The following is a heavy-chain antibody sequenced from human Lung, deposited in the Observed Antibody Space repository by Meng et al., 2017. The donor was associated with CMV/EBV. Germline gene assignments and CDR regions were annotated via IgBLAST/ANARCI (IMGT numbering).Heavy chain of an antibody. CDR1: GYTFSDYY. CDR2: INPNSGGT. CDR3: ATLPPVAARYYYNGFDV. D-gene: IGHD6-19*01. Sequence: ASXXVSXKASGYTFSDYYMHWVRQAPGQGLEWMGWINPNSGGTNYAQKSHDRVTMTRDTSISTSYMDLRRLTSDDSAVYYCATLPPVAARYYYNGFDVWGQGXTVTVSS. J-gene: IGHJ6*02. V-gene: IGHV1-2*02.